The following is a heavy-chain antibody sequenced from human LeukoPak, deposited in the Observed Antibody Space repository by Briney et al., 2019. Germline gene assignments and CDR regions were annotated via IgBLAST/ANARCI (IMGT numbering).Heavy chain of an antibody. CDR3: AKLPEEAVTGGFDC. Sequence: GGSLRLSCAASGFTFSSYAMSWVRQAPGKGLEWVSGIGGSGSSTYYADSVKGRFTISRDNSKNTLYLQMNSLRAEDTAVYYCAKLPEEAVTGGFDCWGQGTLVAVSS. V-gene: IGHV3-23*01. D-gene: IGHD6-19*01. CDR1: GFTFSSYA. J-gene: IGHJ4*02. CDR2: IGGSGSST.